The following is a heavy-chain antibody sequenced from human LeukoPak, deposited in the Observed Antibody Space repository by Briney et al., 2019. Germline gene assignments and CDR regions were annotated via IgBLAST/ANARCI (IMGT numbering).Heavy chain of an antibody. J-gene: IGHJ4*02. Sequence: SETLSLTCAVSGGSISSGGYSWSWIRQPPGKGLEWIGYIYHSGSTYYNPSLKSRATISVDRSKNQFSLKLSSVTAADAAVYYCARESGYSGYDYFDYWGQGTLVTVSS. D-gene: IGHD5-12*01. CDR2: IYHSGST. V-gene: IGHV4-30-2*01. CDR3: ARESGYSGYDYFDY. CDR1: GGSISSGGYS.